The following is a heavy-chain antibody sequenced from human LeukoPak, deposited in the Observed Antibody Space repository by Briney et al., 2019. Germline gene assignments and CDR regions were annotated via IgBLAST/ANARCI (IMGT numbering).Heavy chain of an antibody. J-gene: IGHJ4*02. Sequence: SETLSLTCAVSGYSISSGYYWGWIRQPPGKGLEWIGSIYLSGSTYYNPSLKSRVTISVDTSKNQFSLKLSSVTAADTAVYYCARQDDEYYYGSGSYFDYWGQGTLVTVSS. D-gene: IGHD3-10*01. CDR2: IYLSGST. CDR1: GYSISSGYY. V-gene: IGHV4-38-2*01. CDR3: ARQDDEYYYGSGSYFDY.